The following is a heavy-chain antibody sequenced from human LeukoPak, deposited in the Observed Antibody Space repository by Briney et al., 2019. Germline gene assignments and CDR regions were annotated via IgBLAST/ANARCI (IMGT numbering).Heavy chain of an antibody. Sequence: GGSLRLSCAASGFTFSSYAMHWVRQAPGKGLEHVSAISSNGGSTYYANSVKGRFTISRDNSKNTLYLQMGSLRAEDMAAYYCARGVGYYDFWSGYHDYWGQGTLVTVSS. CDR3: ARGVGYYDFWSGYHDY. V-gene: IGHV3-64*01. J-gene: IGHJ4*02. CDR2: ISSNGGST. D-gene: IGHD3-3*01. CDR1: GFTFSSYA.